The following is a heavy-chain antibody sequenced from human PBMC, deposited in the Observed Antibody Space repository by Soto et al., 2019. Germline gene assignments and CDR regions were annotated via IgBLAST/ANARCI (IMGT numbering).Heavy chain of an antibody. CDR3: ARDPTYCSSTSCYGFYYYYYMAV. Sequence: GGSLRLSCAASGFTFSSYSMNWVRQAPGKGLEWVSSISSSSSYIYYADSVKGRFTISRDNAKNSLYLQMNSLRAEDTAVYYCARDPTYCSSTSCYGFYYYYYMAVWGKGTTVTVSS. D-gene: IGHD2-2*01. V-gene: IGHV3-21*01. J-gene: IGHJ6*03. CDR2: ISSSSSYI. CDR1: GFTFSSYS.